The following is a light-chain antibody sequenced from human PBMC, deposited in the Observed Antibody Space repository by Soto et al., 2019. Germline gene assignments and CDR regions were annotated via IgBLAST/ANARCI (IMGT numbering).Light chain of an antibody. Sequence: EIVLTQSPATLSLSPGERATLSCKASQSVNTYIAWYQQKPGQAPRLLIYDASNRATAIPPRFSGSVSGTDFTFTISSLEPEDFAVYYCQQRSNWPLTFGGGTKVEIK. CDR3: QQRSNWPLT. CDR1: QSVNTY. CDR2: DAS. J-gene: IGKJ4*01. V-gene: IGKV3-11*01.